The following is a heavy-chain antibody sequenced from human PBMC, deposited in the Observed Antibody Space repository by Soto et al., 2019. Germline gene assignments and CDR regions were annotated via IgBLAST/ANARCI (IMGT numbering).Heavy chain of an antibody. D-gene: IGHD3-10*01. CDR2: IYYSGST. V-gene: IGHV4-39*01. Sequence: SETLSLTCTVSGGSISSSSYYWGWIRQPPGKGLEWIGSIYYSGSTYYNPSLKSRVTISVDTSKNQFSLKLSSVTAADTAVYYCARLFYYGSGSPPEPFDPWGQGTLVTVSS. CDR1: GGSISSSSYY. J-gene: IGHJ5*02. CDR3: ARLFYYGSGSPPEPFDP.